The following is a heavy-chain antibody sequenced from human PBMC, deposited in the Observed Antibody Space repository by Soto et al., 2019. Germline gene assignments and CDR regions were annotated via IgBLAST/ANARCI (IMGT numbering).Heavy chain of an antibody. J-gene: IGHJ4*02. CDR1: GFTFSNYA. V-gene: IGHV3-30*18. Sequence: PGGPLRRSCAASGFTFSNYAMHWVRQAPGKGLEWVALTSYDGNNEYYTDSVKGRFTISRDNSKNTLFLPMNSPRPEDTAVYYCAKDKGVFNWATSYFDYWGQGALVTVSS. CDR3: AKDKGVFNWATSYFDY. D-gene: IGHD1-1*01. CDR2: TSYDGNNE.